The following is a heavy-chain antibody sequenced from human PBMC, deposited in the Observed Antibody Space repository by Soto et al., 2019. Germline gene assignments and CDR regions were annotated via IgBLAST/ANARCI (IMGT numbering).Heavy chain of an antibody. V-gene: IGHV3-30*18. D-gene: IGHD3-22*01. CDR3: ANMYYYDSSGYSEAFDI. J-gene: IGHJ3*02. CDR1: GFTFSSYG. Sequence: GGSLRLSCAASGFTFSSYGMHWVRQAPGKGLEWVAVISYDGSNKYYADSVKGRFTISRDNSKNTLYLQMNSLRAEDTAVYYCANMYYYDSSGYSEAFDIWGQGTMVTVSS. CDR2: ISYDGSNK.